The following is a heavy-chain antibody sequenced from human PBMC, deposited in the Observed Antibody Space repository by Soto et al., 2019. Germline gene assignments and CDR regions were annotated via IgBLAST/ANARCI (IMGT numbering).Heavy chain of an antibody. V-gene: IGHV1-69*01. J-gene: IGHJ3*02. Sequence: QVQLVQSGAEVKKPGSSVKVSCKASGGTFSSYTFSWVRQAPGQGLEWMGGIVPLFGTTNDAKIFQGRVTISADESTRTVYMELSSLRSEDSAMYYCARDGDVTSTRPRGGFDIWGQGTVITVSS. D-gene: IGHD6-6*01. CDR1: GGTFSSYT. CDR2: IVPLFGTT. CDR3: ARDGDVTSTRPRGGFDI.